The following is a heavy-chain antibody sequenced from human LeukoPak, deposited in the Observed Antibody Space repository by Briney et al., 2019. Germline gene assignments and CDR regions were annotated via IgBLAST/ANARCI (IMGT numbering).Heavy chain of an antibody. CDR3: AREDSSGYLGY. D-gene: IGHD3-22*01. J-gene: IGHJ4*02. V-gene: IGHV4-61*01. CDR1: GGSITRSNYY. CDR2: IYYSGST. Sequence: PSETLSLTCTVSGGSITRSNYYWNWIRQPPGKGLEWIGYIYYSGSTNYNPSLKSRVTISVDTSKNQFSLKLTSLTAADTAVYYCAREDSSGYLGYWGQGTLVTVSS.